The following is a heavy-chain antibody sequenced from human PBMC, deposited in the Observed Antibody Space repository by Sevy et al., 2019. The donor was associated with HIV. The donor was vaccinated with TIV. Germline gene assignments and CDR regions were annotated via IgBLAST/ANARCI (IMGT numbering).Heavy chain of an antibody. D-gene: IGHD6-19*01. CDR2: ISYDGSNK. CDR3: ARDGAHSIGRYYYYYYYMDV. CDR1: GFTFSSYA. J-gene: IGHJ6*03. V-gene: IGHV3-30-3*01. Sequence: GGSLRLSCAASGFTFSSYAMHWVRQAPGKGLEWVAVISYDGSNKYYAYSVKGRFTISVDNSKDTLYLQMKSLRAEDTAVYYCARDGAHSIGRYYYYYYYMDVWGKGTTVTVSS.